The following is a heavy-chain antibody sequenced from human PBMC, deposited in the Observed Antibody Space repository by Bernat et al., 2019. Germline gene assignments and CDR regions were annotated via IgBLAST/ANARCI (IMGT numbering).Heavy chain of an antibody. CDR3: ASYCSGGSCDPPRYYGMDV. D-gene: IGHD2-15*01. Sequence: EVQLVESGGGLVKPGGSLRLSCAASGFTFSSYSMNWVRQAPGKGLEWVSSISSSSSYIYYADSVKGRFTISRDNAKNSLYLQMNSLRAEDTAVYYCASYCSGGSCDPPRYYGMDVWGQGTTVTVSS. V-gene: IGHV3-21*01. CDR1: GFTFSSYS. J-gene: IGHJ6*02. CDR2: ISSSSSYI.